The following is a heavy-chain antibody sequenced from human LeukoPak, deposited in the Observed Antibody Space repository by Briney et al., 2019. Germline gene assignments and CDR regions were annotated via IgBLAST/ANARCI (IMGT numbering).Heavy chain of an antibody. CDR3: ARRSSSSWYDY. D-gene: IGHD6-13*01. J-gene: IGHJ4*02. Sequence: ASVEVSCKASGYTFKGYYMHWVRQAPGQGLEWMGWINPNSDGTNYAQKFQGRVSMTRDTSINTVYMELSSLRSDDTAVYYCARRSSSSWYDYWGQGTLVTVSS. CDR1: GYTFKGYY. CDR2: INPNSDGT. V-gene: IGHV1-2*02.